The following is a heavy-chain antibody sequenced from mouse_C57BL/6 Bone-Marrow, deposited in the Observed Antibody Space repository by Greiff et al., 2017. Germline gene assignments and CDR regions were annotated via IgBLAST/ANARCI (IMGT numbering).Heavy chain of an antibody. CDR1: GYTFTSYD. CDR3: AREGEYGNQRGYYAMDY. D-gene: IGHD2-1*01. Sequence: QVQLKQSGPELVKPGASVKLSCKASGYTFTSYDINWVKQRPGQGLEWIGWIYPRDGSTKYNEKFKGKATLTVDTSSSTAYMELHSLTSEDSAVYFCAREGEYGNQRGYYAMDYWGQGTSVTVSS. V-gene: IGHV1-85*01. CDR2: IYPRDGST. J-gene: IGHJ4*01.